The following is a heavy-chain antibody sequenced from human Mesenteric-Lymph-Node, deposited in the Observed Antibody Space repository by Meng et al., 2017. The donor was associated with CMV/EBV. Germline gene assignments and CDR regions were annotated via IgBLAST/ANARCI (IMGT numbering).Heavy chain of an antibody. D-gene: IGHD3-9*01. CDR3: ARARYFDLKYYFDY. CDR1: GFTFSSYW. J-gene: IGHJ4*02. CDR2: KKQDGSEK. V-gene: IGHV3-7*01. Sequence: GESLKISCAASGFTFSSYWMSWVRQAPGKGLEWGANKKQDGSEKYYVDSVKGRFTISRDNAKNSLYLQMNSLRAEDTAVYYCARARYFDLKYYFDYWGQGTLVTVSS.